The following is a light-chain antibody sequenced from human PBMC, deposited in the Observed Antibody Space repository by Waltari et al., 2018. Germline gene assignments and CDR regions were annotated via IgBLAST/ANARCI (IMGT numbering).Light chain of an antibody. V-gene: IGLV2-8*01. Sequence: QSALTQPPSASGSPGQSVTISCTGTSSDVGGYNYVSWYQQHPGKAPKLMISEVSKRPSGVPVRFSGSKSGNTASLTVSGLQAEDEADYYCSSYAGSNNPLFGGGTKLTVL. CDR2: EVS. CDR3: SSYAGSNNPL. CDR1: SSDVGGYNY. J-gene: IGLJ2*01.